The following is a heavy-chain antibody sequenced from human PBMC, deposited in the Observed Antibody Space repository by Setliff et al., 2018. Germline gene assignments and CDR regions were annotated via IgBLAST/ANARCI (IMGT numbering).Heavy chain of an antibody. Sequence: SETLSLTCAVYGGSFSGYYWGWIRQPPGKGLEWIGSIYHSGSTNYNPSLKSRVTISVDTSKNQFSLKLSSVTAADTALYYCTVYNTGSSKDHYWGQGTPVTVSS. J-gene: IGHJ4*02. CDR3: TVYNTGSSKDHY. CDR2: IYHSGST. V-gene: IGHV4-34*01. CDR1: GGSFSGYY. D-gene: IGHD2-8*02.